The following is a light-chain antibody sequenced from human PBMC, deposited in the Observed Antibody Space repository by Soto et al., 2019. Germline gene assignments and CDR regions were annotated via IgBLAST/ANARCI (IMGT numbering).Light chain of an antibody. CDR3: QQSFSTPT. Sequence: AIRMTQSPSSLSASTGDRVTITCRASQVISSYLAWYQQKPGKAPKLLIYAASTLQSGVPSRFSGSGSGTDFTLTISGLQSEDFATYYCQQSFSTPTFGQGTRLQIK. CDR2: AAS. CDR1: QVISSY. V-gene: IGKV1-8*01. J-gene: IGKJ5*01.